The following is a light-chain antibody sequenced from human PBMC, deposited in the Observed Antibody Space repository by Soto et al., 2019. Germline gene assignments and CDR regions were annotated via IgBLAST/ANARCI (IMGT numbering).Light chain of an antibody. CDR2: EVS. V-gene: IGLV2-14*01. Sequence: QSVLTQPASVSGSPGQSITISCTGTSSDVGGYNYVSWYQQHPGKAPKLMIYEVSNRPSGVSNRFSASKSGNTASLTISGLQAEDEADYYCSSYTSSSTLVVGGGTKLTVL. CDR1: SSDVGGYNY. CDR3: SSYTSSSTLV. J-gene: IGLJ2*01.